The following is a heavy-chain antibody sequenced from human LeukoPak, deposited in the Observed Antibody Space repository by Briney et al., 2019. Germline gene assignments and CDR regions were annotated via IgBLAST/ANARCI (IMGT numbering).Heavy chain of an antibody. J-gene: IGHJ4*02. D-gene: IGHD1-26*01. CDR2: IDQHGSES. CDR1: GFTFSDYW. V-gene: IGHV3-7*01. CDR3: ARGGGTFDY. Sequence: GGSLRLSCAVSGFTFSDYWMSWVRQAPGKGLEWVANIDQHGSESNHVDSVKGRFTISRDNAKNSLYLQMISLRAEDTAVYYCARGGGTFDYWGQETLVTVSS.